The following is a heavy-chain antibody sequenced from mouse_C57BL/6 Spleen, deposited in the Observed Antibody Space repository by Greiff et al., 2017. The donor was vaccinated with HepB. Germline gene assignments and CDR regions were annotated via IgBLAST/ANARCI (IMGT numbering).Heavy chain of an antibody. Sequence: VKLQQPGAELVMPGASVKLSCKASGYTFTSYWMHWVKQRPGQGLEWIGEIDPSDSYTNYNQKFKGKSTLTVDKSSSTAYMQLSSLTSEDSAVYYCARSPLLRYAMDYWGQGTSVTVSS. CDR1: GYTFTSYW. V-gene: IGHV1-69*01. CDR3: ARSPLLRYAMDY. CDR2: IDPSDSYT. J-gene: IGHJ4*01. D-gene: IGHD1-2*01.